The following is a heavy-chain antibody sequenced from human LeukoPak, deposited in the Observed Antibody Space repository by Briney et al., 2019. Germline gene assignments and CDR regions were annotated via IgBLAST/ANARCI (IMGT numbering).Heavy chain of an antibody. Sequence: SETLSLTCAVYGGSFSGYYCSWIRQPPGKGLEWIGEINHSGSTNYNPSLKSRVTISVDTSKNQFSLKLSSVTAADTAVYYCARDRYYGSGSYYNPRRGYFDYWGQGTLVTVSS. J-gene: IGHJ4*02. CDR3: ARDRYYGSGSYYNPRRGYFDY. V-gene: IGHV4-34*01. D-gene: IGHD3-10*01. CDR1: GGSFSGYY. CDR2: INHSGST.